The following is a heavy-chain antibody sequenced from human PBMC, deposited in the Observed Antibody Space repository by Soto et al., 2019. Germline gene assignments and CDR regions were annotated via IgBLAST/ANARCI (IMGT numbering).Heavy chain of an antibody. Sequence: QVQLQESGPGLVKPSQTLSLTCTVSGGSISSGGYYWSWIRQHPGKGLEWIGYIYYSGSTYYNPSLKSRVTISVDTSKNQFSLKLSPVTAADRAVYYCARGPCSGGSCFYWFDPWGQGTLVTVSS. CDR3: ARGPCSGGSCFYWFDP. CDR2: IYYSGST. D-gene: IGHD2-15*01. J-gene: IGHJ5*02. V-gene: IGHV4-31*03. CDR1: GGSISSGGYY.